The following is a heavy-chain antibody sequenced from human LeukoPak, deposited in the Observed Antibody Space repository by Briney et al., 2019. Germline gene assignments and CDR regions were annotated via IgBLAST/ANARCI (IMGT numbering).Heavy chain of an antibody. CDR3: ARFLGPSYGMDV. J-gene: IGHJ6*04. CDR1: GYSFTSYW. D-gene: IGHD7-27*01. Sequence: GESLKISCEGSGYSFTSYWISWVRQMPGKGLEWMGRIDPSDSYTNYSPSFQGHVTISADKSISTAYLQWSSLKASDTAMYYCARFLGPSYGMDVWGKGTTVTVSS. V-gene: IGHV5-10-1*01. CDR2: IDPSDSYT.